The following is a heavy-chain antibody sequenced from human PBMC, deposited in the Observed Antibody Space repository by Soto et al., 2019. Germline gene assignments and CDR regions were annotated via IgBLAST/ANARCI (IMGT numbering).Heavy chain of an antibody. CDR1: GFSFSRYA. J-gene: IGHJ4*02. V-gene: IGHV3-30*04. CDR3: ARLVGVAISP. Sequence: GGSLRLSCAASGFSFSRYAIHWVRQAPGKGLEWVAVISKDGSHKYYLESVKGRFTISRDNSKSLVSLRLNSVTAADTAVYYCARLVGVAISPWGQGTLVTVSS. D-gene: IGHD2-21*01. CDR2: ISKDGSHK.